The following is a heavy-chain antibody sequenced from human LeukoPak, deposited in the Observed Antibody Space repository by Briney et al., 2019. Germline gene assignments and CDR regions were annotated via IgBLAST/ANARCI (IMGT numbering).Heavy chain of an antibody. D-gene: IGHD3-9*01. CDR3: AKWGDYDILTGYYDPDY. J-gene: IGHJ4*02. V-gene: IGHV3-23*01. CDR1: GFTFSNYA. Sequence: PGASLRLSCAASGFTFSNYAMYWVRQAPGKGLEWVSAVSGRDDSTYYADSVKGRFTISRDTSKNTLSLQMNSLRAEDTAVYYCAKWGDYDILTGYYDPDYWGQGTLVTVSS. CDR2: VSGRDDST.